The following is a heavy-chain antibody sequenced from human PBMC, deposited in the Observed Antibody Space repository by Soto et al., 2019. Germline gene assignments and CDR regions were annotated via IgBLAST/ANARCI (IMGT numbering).Heavy chain of an antibody. J-gene: IGHJ6*02. V-gene: IGHV3-73*01. D-gene: IGHD3-22*01. CDR1: GFTFSGSA. Sequence: PGVSLRLSCAAPGFTFSGSAMHWVRQASGKGLEWVGRIRNKANSYAAAYAASVKGRFTISRDDSKNTAYLQMNSLKTEDTAVYYCTRQEYYYDSSGYYKDYYYGMDVWGQGTTVTVSS. CDR2: IRNKANSYAA. CDR3: TRQEYYYDSSGYYKDYYYGMDV.